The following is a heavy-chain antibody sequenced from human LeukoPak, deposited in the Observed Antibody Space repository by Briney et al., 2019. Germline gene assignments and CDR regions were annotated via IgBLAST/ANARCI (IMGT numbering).Heavy chain of an antibody. CDR1: GYTFTSYA. V-gene: IGHV1-3*01. CDR3: ARAEYCSGGSCYYYYGMDV. CDR2: INAGNGNT. D-gene: IGHD2-15*01. J-gene: IGHJ6*02. Sequence: ASVKVSCKASGYTFTSYAMHWVRQAPGQRLEWMGWINAGNGNTKYSQKFQGRVTITRDTSASTAYMELSSLRSEDTAVYYCARAEYCSGGSCYYYYGMDVWGQGTTVTVSS.